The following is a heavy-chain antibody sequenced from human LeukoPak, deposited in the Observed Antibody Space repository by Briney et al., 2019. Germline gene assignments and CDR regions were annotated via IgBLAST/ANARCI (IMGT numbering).Heavy chain of an antibody. CDR1: GFTFSSYA. CDR3: AKDRDIVVVDWFDP. D-gene: IGHD2-15*01. J-gene: IGHJ5*02. V-gene: IGHV3-23*01. Sequence: GASLRLSCAASGFTFSSYAMSWVRQAPGKGLEGVSAISGSGGSTYYADSVKGRFPISRDNSKNTLYLQMNSLRAEDTAVYYCAKDRDIVVVDWFDPWGQGTLVTVSS. CDR2: ISGSGGST.